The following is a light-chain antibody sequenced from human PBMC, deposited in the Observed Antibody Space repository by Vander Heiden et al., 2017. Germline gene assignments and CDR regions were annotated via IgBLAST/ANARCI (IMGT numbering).Light chain of an antibody. CDR3: QQYDNLHLT. CDR1: QDISNY. V-gene: IGKV1-33*01. J-gene: IGKJ4*01. CDR2: DAS. Sequence: DIQMTQSPSSLSASVGDSVTTTCQASQDISNYLDWYQQKPGEGPKRLIYDASNLETGVPSRFSGSGSGTDFTVAISNVQAEDIEKYYCQQYDNLHLTFGGGTKVEIK.